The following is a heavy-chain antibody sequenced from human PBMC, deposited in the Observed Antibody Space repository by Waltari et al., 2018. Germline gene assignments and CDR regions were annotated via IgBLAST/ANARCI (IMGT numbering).Heavy chain of an antibody. CDR3: AHRSNHDAFDI. V-gene: IGHV2-5*01. CDR1: GFSLSPSGMG. Sequence: QITLKESGPTLVKPTQTLTLPCPFPGFSLSPSGMGVCWIRQPPGKALDLIALIYWNDDKRYSPSLKSRLTITKDTSKNQVVLTMTNMDPVDTATYYCAHRSNHDAFDIWGQGTMVTVSS. J-gene: IGHJ3*02. CDR2: IYWNDDK.